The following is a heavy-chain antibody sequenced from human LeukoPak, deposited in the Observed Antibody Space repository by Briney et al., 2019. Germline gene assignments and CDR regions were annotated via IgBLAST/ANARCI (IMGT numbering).Heavy chain of an antibody. CDR1: GYTFTGYY. J-gene: IGHJ4*02. V-gene: IGHV1-18*04. D-gene: IGHD6-6*01. CDR2: INPNSGNT. Sequence: ASVKVSCKASGYTFTGYYMHWVRQAPGQGLEWMGWINPNSGNTNYAQKLQGRVTMTTDTSTSTAYMELRSLRSDDTAVYYCAGGEAPTFQDYWGQGTLVTVSS. CDR3: AGGEAPTFQDY.